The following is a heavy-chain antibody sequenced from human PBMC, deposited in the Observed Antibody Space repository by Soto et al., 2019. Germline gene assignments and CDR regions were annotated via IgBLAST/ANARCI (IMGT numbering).Heavy chain of an antibody. CDR1: GYTFTSYG. CDR3: ARGPTVEYQPLWGGYCEPSCYYGMGV. V-gene: IGHV1-18*01. CDR2: ISAYNGNT. D-gene: IGHD2-2*01. Sequence: ASVKVSCKASGYTFTSYGISWVRQAPGQGLEWMGWISAYNGNTNYAQKLQGRVTMTTDTSTSTAYMELRSLRSDDTAVYYCARGPTVEYQPLWGGYCEPSCYYGMGVWGQGTTVTVSS. J-gene: IGHJ6*02.